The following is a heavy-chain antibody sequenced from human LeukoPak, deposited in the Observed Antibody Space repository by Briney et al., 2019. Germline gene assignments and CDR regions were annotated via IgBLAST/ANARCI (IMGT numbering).Heavy chain of an antibody. CDR1: GYTFTGYY. D-gene: IGHD7-27*01. V-gene: IGHV1-69*05. CDR2: IIPIFGTA. Sequence: SVKVSCKASGYTFTGYYMHWVRQAPGQGLEWMGRIIPIFGTANYAQKFQGRVTITTDESTSTAYMELSSLRSEDTAVYYCARTPPNWGIDYWGQGTLVTVSS. J-gene: IGHJ4*02. CDR3: ARTPPNWGIDY.